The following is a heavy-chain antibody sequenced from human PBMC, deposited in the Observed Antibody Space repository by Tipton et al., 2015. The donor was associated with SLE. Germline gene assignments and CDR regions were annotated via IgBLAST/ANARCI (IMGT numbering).Heavy chain of an antibody. Sequence: TLSLTCTVSGGSIRSSSYYWGWIRPPPGKGLEWIGSIYYSGSTYYNPSLKSRVTISVDTSKNQFSLKLSSVTAADTAVYYCARQEARHYYYYYMDVWGNGTTVTFSS. D-gene: IGHD6-6*01. J-gene: IGHJ6*03. CDR2: IYYSGST. CDR1: GGSIRSSSYY. CDR3: ARQEARHYYYYYMDV. V-gene: IGHV4-39*01.